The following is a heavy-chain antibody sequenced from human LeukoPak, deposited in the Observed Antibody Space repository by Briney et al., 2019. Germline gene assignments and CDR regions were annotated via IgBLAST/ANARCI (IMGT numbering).Heavy chain of an antibody. CDR1: RFTFSSYE. CDR2: ISSSGSTI. J-gene: IGHJ3*02. D-gene: IGHD1-26*01. Sequence: HAGGSLRLSCAASRFTFSSYEMNWVRQAPGKGLEWVSYISSSGSTIYYADSVKGRFTISRDNAKNSLYLQMNSLRAEDTAVYYCARCGRWIDAFDIWGQGTMVTVSS. CDR3: ARCGRWIDAFDI. V-gene: IGHV3-48*03.